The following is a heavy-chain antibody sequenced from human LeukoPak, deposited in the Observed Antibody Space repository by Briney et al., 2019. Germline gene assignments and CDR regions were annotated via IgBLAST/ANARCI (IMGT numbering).Heavy chain of an antibody. Sequence: PGGSLRLSCAASGFTFSSYWMHWVRQAPGKGLVWVSRINSDGSSTSYADSVKGRFTISRDNAKNTLYLQMNSLRAEDTAVYYCAKDGEWFGASSYYYMDVWGKGTTVTVSS. D-gene: IGHD3-10*01. J-gene: IGHJ6*03. CDR1: GFTFSSYW. CDR3: AKDGEWFGASSYYYMDV. V-gene: IGHV3-74*01. CDR2: INSDGSST.